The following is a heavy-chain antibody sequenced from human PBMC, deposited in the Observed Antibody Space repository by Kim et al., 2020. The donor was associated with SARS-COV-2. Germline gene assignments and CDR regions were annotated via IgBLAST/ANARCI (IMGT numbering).Heavy chain of an antibody. D-gene: IGHD3-10*01. CDR2: INAGNGNT. V-gene: IGHV1-3*01. J-gene: IGHJ3*02. CDR3: ARDMLLWFGGDAFDI. Sequence: ASVKVSCKASGYTFTSYAMHWVRQAPGQRLEWMGWINAGNGNTKYSQKFQGRVTITRDTSASTAYMELSSLRSEDTAVYYCARDMLLWFGGDAFDIWGQGTMVTVSS. CDR1: GYTFTSYA.